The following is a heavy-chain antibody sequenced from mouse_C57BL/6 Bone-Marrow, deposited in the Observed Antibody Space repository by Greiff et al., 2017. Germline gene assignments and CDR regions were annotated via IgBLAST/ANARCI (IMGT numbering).Heavy chain of an antibody. J-gene: IGHJ2*01. V-gene: IGHV2-5*01. CDR3: GRDYYVISDY. D-gene: IGHD1-1*01. Sequence: QVQLQQSGPGLVQPSQSLSITCTVSGFSFTSYGVPWVRQSPGKGLEWLGVIWRGGSTDYTAAFMSRLSITKDTSKSHVFLKLSSLQADYAVIYYCGRDYYVISDYGGQGTTLTVSS. CDR1: GFSFTSYG. CDR2: IWRGGST.